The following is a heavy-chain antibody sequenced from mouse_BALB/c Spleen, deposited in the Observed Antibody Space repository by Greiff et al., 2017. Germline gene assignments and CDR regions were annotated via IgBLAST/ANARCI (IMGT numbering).Heavy chain of an antibody. CDR2: IDPANGNT. CDR1: GFNIKDTY. J-gene: IGHJ4*01. CDR3: ALDRPTATWRAMDY. D-gene: IGHD1-2*01. V-gene: IGHV14-3*02. Sequence: VQLKESGAELVKPGASVNLSCSASGFNIKDTYMHGVKQWPEQGLEWIGRIDPANGNTKYDPKFQGKATITADTSSNTAYLQLSSLTSEDTAVYYCALDRPTATWRAMDYWGQGTSVTVSS.